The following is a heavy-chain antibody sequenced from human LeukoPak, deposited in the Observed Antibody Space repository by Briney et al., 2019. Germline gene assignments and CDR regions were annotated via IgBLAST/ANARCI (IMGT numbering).Heavy chain of an antibody. Sequence: SETLSLTCSVSGGSISSSSYYWGYIRQPPGKGLEWIGYIYHSGSTYYNPSLKSRVTISVDRSKNQFSLKLSSVTAADTAVYYCARSRGSSYGSGSFFDYWGQGTLVTVSS. CDR1: GGSISSSSYY. V-gene: IGHV4-39*07. CDR2: IYHSGST. CDR3: ARSRGSSYGSGSFFDY. D-gene: IGHD3-10*01. J-gene: IGHJ4*02.